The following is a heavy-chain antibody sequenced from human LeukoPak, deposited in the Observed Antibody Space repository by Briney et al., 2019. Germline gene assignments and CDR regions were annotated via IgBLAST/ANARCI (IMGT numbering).Heavy chain of an antibody. CDR1: GYSFTSYW. CDR3: ARSPYGYCTNGVCYAVDY. J-gene: IGHJ4*02. CDR2: IHPGDSDT. D-gene: IGHD2-8*01. Sequence: GESLKISCKGSGYSFTSYWIGWVRQMPGKGLEWMGIIHPGDSDTRYSPSFQGQITISADKSITTAYPQWSSLKASDTAMYYCARSPYGYCTNGVCYAVDYWGQGTLVTVSS. V-gene: IGHV5-51*01.